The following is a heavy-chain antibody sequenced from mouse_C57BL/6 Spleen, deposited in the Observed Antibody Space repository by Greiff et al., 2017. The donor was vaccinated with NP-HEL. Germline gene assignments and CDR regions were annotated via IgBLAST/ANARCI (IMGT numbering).Heavy chain of an antibody. V-gene: IGHV1-80*01. D-gene: IGHD1-1*01. CDR2: IYPGDGDT. CDR1: GYAFSSYW. J-gene: IGHJ1*03. CDR3: ARRGGTTVDWYFDV. Sequence: QVQLQQSGAELVKPGASVKISCKASGYAFSSYWMNWVKQRPGTGLEWIGQIYPGDGDTNYNGKFTGKSTLTADKSSSTAYMQLSSLTSEDSAVYFCARRGGTTVDWYFDVWGTGTTVTVSS.